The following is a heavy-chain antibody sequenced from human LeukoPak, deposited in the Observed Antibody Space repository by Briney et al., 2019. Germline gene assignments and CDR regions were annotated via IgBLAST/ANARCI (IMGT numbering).Heavy chain of an antibody. CDR2: ISSSGSTI. J-gene: IGHJ4*02. CDR1: GFTFSDYY. CDR3: ASPPPTDYGDATALDY. D-gene: IGHD4-17*01. V-gene: IGHV3-11*01. Sequence: PGGSLRLSCAASGFTFSDYYMSWIRQAPGEGLEWVSYISSSGSTIYYADSVKGRFTISRDNAKNSLYLQMNSLRAEDTAVYYCASPPPTDYGDATALDYWGQGTLVTVSS.